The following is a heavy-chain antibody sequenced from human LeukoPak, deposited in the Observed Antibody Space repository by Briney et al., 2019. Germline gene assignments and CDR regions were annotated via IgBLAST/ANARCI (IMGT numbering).Heavy chain of an antibody. CDR2: ISAYNGNT. V-gene: IGHV1-18*01. CDR3: ARGRWLPGY. J-gene: IGHJ4*02. D-gene: IGHD5-24*01. CDR1: GYTFTSYG. Sequence: ASVKVSCKASGYTFTSYGISWVRQAPGQGLEWMGWISAYNGNTNYAQKLQGRVTMTTDTSTSTVYMQLSSLRAEDTAVYYCARGRWLPGYWGQGTLVTVSS.